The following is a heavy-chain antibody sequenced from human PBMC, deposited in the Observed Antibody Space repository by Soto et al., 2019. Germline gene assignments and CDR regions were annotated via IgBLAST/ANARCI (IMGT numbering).Heavy chain of an antibody. Sequence: QVQLVESGGGVVQPGRSLRLSCAASGFTFSSYGIHWVRQAPGKGLEWVAVISYDGSNKYYADSVKGRFTISRDNSKNTLYLQMNSLRAEDTAVYYCAKDPRSGYYYYYGMDVWGQGTTVTVSS. V-gene: IGHV3-30*18. CDR1: GFTFSSYG. J-gene: IGHJ6*02. D-gene: IGHD3-3*01. CDR3: AKDPRSGYYYYYGMDV. CDR2: ISYDGSNK.